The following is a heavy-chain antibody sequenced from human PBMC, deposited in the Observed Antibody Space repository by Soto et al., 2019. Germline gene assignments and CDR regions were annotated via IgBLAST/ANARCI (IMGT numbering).Heavy chain of an antibody. J-gene: IGHJ5*02. CDR2: IFYSGNT. D-gene: IGHD2-15*01. V-gene: IGHV4-39*01. Sequence: QLQLQESGPGLVKPSETLSLTCTVSGGSLSSSSYYWGWIRQPPGKGLEWIGNIFYSGNTYYNPSLKSRVTISVDTSKNQFSLKLSSVTAADTAVYYCALPHYTGPAATGRFDPRGQGTLVTVSS. CDR1: GGSLSSSSYY. CDR3: ALPHYTGPAATGRFDP.